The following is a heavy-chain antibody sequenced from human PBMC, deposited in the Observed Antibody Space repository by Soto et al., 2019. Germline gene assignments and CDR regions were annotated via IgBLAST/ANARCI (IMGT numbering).Heavy chain of an antibody. V-gene: IGHV4-59*08. J-gene: IGHJ4*02. CDR2: IYYSGST. CDR1: GGSISSYY. CDR3: ARSRKSAYYFDY. D-gene: IGHD6-13*01. Sequence: ASETLSLTCTVSGGSISSYYWSWIRQPPGKGLEWIGYIYYSGSTNYNPSLKSRVTISVDTSKNQFSLKLSSVTAADTAVYYCARSRKSAYYFDYWGQGTLVTVSS.